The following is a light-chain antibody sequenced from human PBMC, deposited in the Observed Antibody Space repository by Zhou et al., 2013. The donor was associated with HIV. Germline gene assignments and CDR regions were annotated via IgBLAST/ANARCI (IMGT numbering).Light chain of an antibody. CDR1: QSVSSSY. Sequence: EIVLTQSPGTLSLSPGERVTLSCRASQSVSSSYLAWYQQKPGQAPRLILYGASTRATGIPDRFSGSGSGTDFTLTISRLEPEDFAVYYCHQYMTSLWTFGQGTKVEIK. CDR3: HQYMTSLWT. J-gene: IGKJ1*01. V-gene: IGKV3-20*01. CDR2: GAS.